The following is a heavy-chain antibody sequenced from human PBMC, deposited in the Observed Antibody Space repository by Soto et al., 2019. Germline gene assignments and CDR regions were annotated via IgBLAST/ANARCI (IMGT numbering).Heavy chain of an antibody. CDR3: ATRLSVSYGPLFDQ. CDR2: ILHSGDII. D-gene: IGHD3-16*01. J-gene: IGHJ4*02. V-gene: IGHV3-48*03. Sequence: EVQLEESGGGLVQPGGSLRLACAGSGFKFSSYEMNGVRQAPGKGLAWLSFILHSGDIIYYADSVKGRFTISRDNAKNLLYLHMNTLRVEDTAIYYCATRLSVSYGPLFDQWGQGSLVTVSS. CDR1: GFKFSSYE.